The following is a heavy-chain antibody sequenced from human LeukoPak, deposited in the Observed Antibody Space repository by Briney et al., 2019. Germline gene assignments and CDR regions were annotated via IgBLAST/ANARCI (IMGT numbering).Heavy chain of an antibody. CDR1: GYTFTSYA. V-gene: IGHV1-3*01. Sequence: ASVKVSCKASGYTFTSYAMHWVRQAPGQRLEWMGWINAGNGNTQYSQKFQGRVTFTRDTSASTAYMELSSLRSEDTAVYYCASVDYGDYWVHGTLVTVSS. CDR3: ASVDYGDY. CDR2: INAGNGNT. D-gene: IGHD4-17*01. J-gene: IGHJ4*01.